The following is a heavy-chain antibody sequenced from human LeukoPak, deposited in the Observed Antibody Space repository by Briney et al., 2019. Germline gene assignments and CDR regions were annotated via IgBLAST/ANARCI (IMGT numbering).Heavy chain of an antibody. CDR2: IDHSDSYT. V-gene: IGHV5-10-1*01. Sequence: GESLKISCKGSGYSFTSYWISWVRQMPGKGLEWMGRIDHSDSYTNYSPSFQGHVTISADKSISTAYLQWSSLKASDTAMYYCARPAVPAAIDYYYGMDVWGKGTTVTVSS. D-gene: IGHD2-2*01. CDR3: ARPAVPAAIDYYYGMDV. J-gene: IGHJ6*04. CDR1: GYSFTSYW.